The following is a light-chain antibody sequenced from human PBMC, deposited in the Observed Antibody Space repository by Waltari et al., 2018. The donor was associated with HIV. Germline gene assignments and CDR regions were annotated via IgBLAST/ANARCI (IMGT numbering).Light chain of an antibody. CDR2: KDS. Sequence: SHELTQPPSVSVSAGQTARIPCPGDALPKQYAYWYQQKPGQAPVLVIYKDSERPSGIPERFSGSSSGTIVTLTISGVQAEDEADYYCQSPDSSGTWVFGGGTKLTVL. CDR3: QSPDSSGTWV. J-gene: IGLJ3*02. V-gene: IGLV3-25*03. CDR1: ALPKQY.